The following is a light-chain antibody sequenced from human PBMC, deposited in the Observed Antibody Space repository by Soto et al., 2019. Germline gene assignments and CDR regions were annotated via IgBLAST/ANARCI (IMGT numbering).Light chain of an antibody. CDR3: QHYNNWPYT. V-gene: IGKV3-15*01. CDR1: QSVSSN. CDR2: DVS. Sequence: EIVMTQSPATLSVSPGERATLSCRACQSVSSNLAWYQQKPGQAPTLLISDVSTRATGVPARFSGSGSGTDFTLTITSMQSEDCAVYYCQHYNNWPYTFGQGTKVEIK. J-gene: IGKJ2*01.